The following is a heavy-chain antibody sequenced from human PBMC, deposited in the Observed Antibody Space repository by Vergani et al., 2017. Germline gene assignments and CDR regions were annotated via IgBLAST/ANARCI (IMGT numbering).Heavy chain of an antibody. CDR2: ISWNRGKI. V-gene: IGHV3-9*01. D-gene: IGHD2-8*01. CDR1: GFVFDEYA. Sequence: EVQLVTSGGGLVQPGGSLRLSCAASGFVFDEYALHWVRQSPGKGLEWVSGISWNRGKIAYADSVKGRFTISRDTAKKSLYLQMNSLRAEDTAVYYCAKGMALGYCTNGVCLPFDYWGQGTLVTVSS. CDR3: AKGMALGYCTNGVCLPFDY. J-gene: IGHJ4*02.